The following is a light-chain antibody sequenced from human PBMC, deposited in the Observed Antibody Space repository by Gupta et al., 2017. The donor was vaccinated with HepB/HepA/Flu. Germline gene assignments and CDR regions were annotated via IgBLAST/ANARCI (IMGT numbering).Light chain of an antibody. J-gene: IGLJ2*01. Sequence: QSPLSQPASVPGSPGPSITISCTGTSSDVGGYNYVSWYQQHPDKAPKVIIFDVSNRPAGVANRFSGSKSGNTASLTISGLEEEDEADYYGNSYTSSSTVIFGGGTKLTVL. CDR3: NSYTSSSTVI. CDR1: SSDVGGYNY. CDR2: DVS. V-gene: IGLV2-14*03.